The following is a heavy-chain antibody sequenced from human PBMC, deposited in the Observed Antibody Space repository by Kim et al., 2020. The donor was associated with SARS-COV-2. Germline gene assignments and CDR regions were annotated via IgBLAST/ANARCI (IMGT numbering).Heavy chain of an antibody. V-gene: IGHV3-21*01. CDR1: GFTFSSYS. D-gene: IGHD1-7*01. CDR3: ASLPTVITGTDGY. Sequence: GGSLRLSCAASGFTFSSYSMNWVRQAPGKGLEWVSSISSSSSYIYYADSVKGRFTISRDNAKNSLYLQMNSLRAEDTAVYYCASLPTVITGTDGYWGQGTLVTVSS. J-gene: IGHJ4*02. CDR2: ISSSSSYI.